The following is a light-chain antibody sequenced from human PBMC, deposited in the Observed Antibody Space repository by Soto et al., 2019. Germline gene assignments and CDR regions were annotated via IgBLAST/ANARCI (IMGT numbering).Light chain of an antibody. Sequence: EIVLTQSPATLSLSPGERATLSCRASQSVSSYLAWYQQKPGQAPKLLIYDASTLQSGVPSRFSGSGSGTEFTLAISSLQPDDSATYYCQQYNDNWTFGQGTKVDIK. CDR3: QQYNDNWT. J-gene: IGKJ1*01. V-gene: IGKV3-15*01. CDR1: QSVSSY. CDR2: DAS.